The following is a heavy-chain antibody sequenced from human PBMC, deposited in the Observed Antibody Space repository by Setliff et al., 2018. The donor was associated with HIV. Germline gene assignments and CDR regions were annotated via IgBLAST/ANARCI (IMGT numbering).Heavy chain of an antibody. D-gene: IGHD3-10*01. V-gene: IGHV1-69-2*01. Sequence: GASVKVSCKASGYNFGSYFMHWVRQAPGKGLEWMGRIDPEDGETIYGAKFQGRVTMTADTSTDTAYMELNSLRSEDTAMYYCATLDYYGSQTYNLALHYWGQGTLVTVSS. J-gene: IGHJ4*02. CDR2: IDPEDGET. CDR3: ATLDYYGSQTYNLALHY. CDR1: GYNFGSYF.